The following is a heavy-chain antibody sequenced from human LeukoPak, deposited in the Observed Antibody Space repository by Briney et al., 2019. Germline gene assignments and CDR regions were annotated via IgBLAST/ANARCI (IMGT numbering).Heavy chain of an antibody. D-gene: IGHD2-2*01. CDR3: ARQYCSSTSSTFDY. Sequence: PSETLSLTCAVYGGSFSGYYWSWIRQPPGKGLEWIGEINHSGSTNYKPSLKSRVTISVDTSKNQFSLKLSSVTAADTAVYYCARQYCSSTSSTFDYWGQGTLVTVSS. CDR1: GGSFSGYY. J-gene: IGHJ4*02. V-gene: IGHV4-34*01. CDR2: INHSGST.